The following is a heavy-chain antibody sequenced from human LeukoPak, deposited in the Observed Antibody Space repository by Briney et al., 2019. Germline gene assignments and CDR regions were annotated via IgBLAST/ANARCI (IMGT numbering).Heavy chain of an antibody. CDR3: ARGADMIVVVPPDY. CDR2: IMKDGSSN. V-gene: IGHV3-7*04. CDR1: GFTFRSYW. J-gene: IGHJ4*02. D-gene: IGHD3-22*01. Sequence: GGSLRLSCAASGFTFRSYWMSWARQAPGKGLEWVANIMKDGSSNHYADSVRGRFTISRDNAKNSLYLQMNSLRAEDTAVYYCARGADMIVVVPPDYWGQGTLVTVSS.